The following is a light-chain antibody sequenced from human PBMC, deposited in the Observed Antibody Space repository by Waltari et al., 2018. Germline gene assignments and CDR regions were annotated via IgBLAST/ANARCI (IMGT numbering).Light chain of an antibody. V-gene: IGLV2-23*02. Sequence: QSVLTQPPSASETPGQRVTISCSGSSSNIGDNVVNWYQHHPGKAPKLLICEVIKRPSGVSSRFSGSKSGSTASLIISGLQPDDEADYYCCSYAGRGTYVFGSGTKVTVL. CDR3: CSYAGRGTYV. CDR1: SSNIGDNV. J-gene: IGLJ1*01. CDR2: EVI.